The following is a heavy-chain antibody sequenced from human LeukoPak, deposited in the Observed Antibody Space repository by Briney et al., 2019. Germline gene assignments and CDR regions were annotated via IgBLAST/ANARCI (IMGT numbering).Heavy chain of an antibody. CDR1: GYTLTELS. D-gene: IGHD4-17*01. CDR3: ATGHYGAPSGAFDI. V-gene: IGHV1-24*01. Sequence: RASVKVSCKVSGYTLTELSMHWVRQAPGKGLEWMGGFDPEDGETIYARKFQGRVTMTEDTSTDTAYMELSSLRSEDTAVYYCATGHYGAPSGAFDIWGQGTMVTVSS. J-gene: IGHJ3*02. CDR2: FDPEDGET.